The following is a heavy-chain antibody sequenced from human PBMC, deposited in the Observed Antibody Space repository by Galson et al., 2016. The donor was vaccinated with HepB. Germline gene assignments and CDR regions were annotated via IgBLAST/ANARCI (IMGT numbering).Heavy chain of an antibody. Sequence: SLRLSCAASGFTFSSYGMHWVRQAPGKGLEWVAFIWYDGSNKYYADSVKGRFTISRDNSKNTVYLQMNSLRAEDTAVYYCARDRASSGWYYFDYWGPGTVVTVSS. CDR2: IWYDGSNK. D-gene: IGHD6-19*01. V-gene: IGHV3-33*01. CDR3: ARDRASSGWYYFDY. CDR1: GFTFSSYG. J-gene: IGHJ4*02.